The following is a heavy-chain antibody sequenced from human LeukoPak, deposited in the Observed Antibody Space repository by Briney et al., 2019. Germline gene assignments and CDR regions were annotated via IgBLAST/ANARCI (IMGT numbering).Heavy chain of an antibody. D-gene: IGHD6-13*01. CDR3: ARVWRASSSWYGVFDI. J-gene: IGHJ3*02. Sequence: SETLSLTCTVSGGSISSYYWSWIRQPPGKGLEWIGYIYYSGSTNYNPSLESRITISIDTSKNQFSLKLSSVTAADTAVYYCARVWRASSSWYGVFDIWGQGTMVTVSS. CDR2: IYYSGST. CDR1: GGSISSYY. V-gene: IGHV4-59*01.